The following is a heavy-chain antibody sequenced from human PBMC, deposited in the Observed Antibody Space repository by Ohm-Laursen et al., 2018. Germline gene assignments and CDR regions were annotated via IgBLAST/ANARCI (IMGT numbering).Heavy chain of an antibody. CDR3: SRDSDFWRDIYNFDY. D-gene: IGHD3-3*01. CDR1: GGSISSYY. V-gene: IGHV4-4*07. Sequence: GTLSLTCPVSGGSISSYYWSWIRQPAGKGLEWIGRIYTSGSTNYNPSLKSRVTMSIDTSKNQFSLKLRSVTAADTAVYYCSRDSDFWRDIYNFDYWGQGALVTVSS. CDR2: IYTSGST. J-gene: IGHJ4*02.